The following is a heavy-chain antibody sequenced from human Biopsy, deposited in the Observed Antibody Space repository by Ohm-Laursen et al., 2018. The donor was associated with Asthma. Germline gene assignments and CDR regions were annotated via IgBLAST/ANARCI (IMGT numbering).Heavy chain of an antibody. D-gene: IGHD6-19*01. Sequence: SSLRLSCTASGFTFGDYWMSWVRQVPGKGLEWVAVISYDGSSIYYADSVKGRFTISRDNSKNTLSLQMNSLTAEDTAVYYCAREGVAGTRIEDWGQGTLVTVSS. CDR2: ISYDGSSI. V-gene: IGHV3-30-3*01. CDR1: GFTFGDYW. CDR3: AREGVAGTRIED. J-gene: IGHJ4*02.